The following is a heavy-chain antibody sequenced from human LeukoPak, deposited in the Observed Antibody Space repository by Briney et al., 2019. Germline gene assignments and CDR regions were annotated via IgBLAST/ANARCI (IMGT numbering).Heavy chain of an antibody. J-gene: IGHJ4*02. CDR3: ARDRLGYCSGGSCHPLDY. D-gene: IGHD2-15*01. CDR2: IWYDGSNK. V-gene: IGHV3-33*01. CDR1: GFTFSSYG. Sequence: PGGSLRLSCAASGFTFSSYGMHWVRQAPGKGLEWVAVIWYDGSNKYYADSVKGRFTISRDNSKNTLYLQMNSLRAEDTAVYYCARDRLGYCSGGSCHPLDYWGQGTLVTVSS.